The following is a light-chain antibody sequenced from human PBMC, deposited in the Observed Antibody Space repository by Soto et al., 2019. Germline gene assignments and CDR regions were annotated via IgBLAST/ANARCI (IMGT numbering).Light chain of an antibody. J-gene: IGKJ1*01. CDR1: QSIGRW. CDR2: DAS. Sequence: DIQMTQSPSTLSASVGDRVIITCRASQSIGRWLAWYQQRPGKAPKLLIYDASSSQTGVPSRFSGSGSGTEFTISISRLQADDVATYYCQKYDTYRTFGQGTRVEIK. V-gene: IGKV1-5*01. CDR3: QKYDTYRT.